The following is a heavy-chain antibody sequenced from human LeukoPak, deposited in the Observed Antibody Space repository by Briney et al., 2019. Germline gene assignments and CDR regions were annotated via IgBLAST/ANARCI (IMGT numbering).Heavy chain of an antibody. D-gene: IGHD6-19*01. CDR2: ISAYNGNT. CDR3: ARGEQWLVQNAFDI. J-gene: IGHJ3*02. CDR1: GYTFTSYG. Sequence: GASVKVSCEASGYTFTSYGISWVRQAPGQGLEWMGWISAYNGNTNYAQKLQGRVTMTTDTSTSTAYMELRSLRSDDTAVYYCARGEQWLVQNAFDIWGQGTMVTVSS. V-gene: IGHV1-18*01.